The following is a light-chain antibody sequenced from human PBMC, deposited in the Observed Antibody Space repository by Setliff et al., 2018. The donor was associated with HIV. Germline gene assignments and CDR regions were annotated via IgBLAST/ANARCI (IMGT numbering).Light chain of an antibody. CDR2: DVS. V-gene: IGLV2-14*01. CDR1: SSDVGGYNY. Sequence: QSALTQPASVSGSPGQSITISCTGTSSDVGGYNYVSWYQQHPGKAPKLMIYDVSKRPSGVSNRFSGSKSGNTASLTISGLQAEDEVDYYCSSYTSSSTQGVFGGGTK. CDR3: SSYTSSSTQGV. J-gene: IGLJ2*01.